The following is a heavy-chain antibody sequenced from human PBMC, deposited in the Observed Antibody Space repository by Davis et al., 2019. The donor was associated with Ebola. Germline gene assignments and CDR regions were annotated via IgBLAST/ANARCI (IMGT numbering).Heavy chain of an antibody. Sequence: AASVKVSCKASGYTFTSYDINWVRQAPGQGLEWMGWISAYNGNTNYAQKLQGRVTITRDTSASTAYMELSSLRSEDTAVYYCARVESSSWYYYYGMDVWGQGTTVTVSS. D-gene: IGHD6-13*01. J-gene: IGHJ6*02. CDR2: ISAYNGNT. V-gene: IGHV1-18*01. CDR3: ARVESSSWYYYYGMDV. CDR1: GYTFTSYD.